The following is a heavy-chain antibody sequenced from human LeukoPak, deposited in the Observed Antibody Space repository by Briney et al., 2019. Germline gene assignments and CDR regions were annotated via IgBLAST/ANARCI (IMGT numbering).Heavy chain of an antibody. V-gene: IGHV3-11*01. J-gene: IGHJ4*02. CDR3: ARRRDYFDY. CDR2: ISSSGGNI. CDR1: GFDLSDYY. Sequence: GWSLRLSCVVSGFDLSDYYMSWIRQAPGKGLEWISYISSSGGNIYFADSVKGRFTMSRDNARGSLYLQMNSLTADDTAIYYCARRRDYFDYWGQGTLVAVSS.